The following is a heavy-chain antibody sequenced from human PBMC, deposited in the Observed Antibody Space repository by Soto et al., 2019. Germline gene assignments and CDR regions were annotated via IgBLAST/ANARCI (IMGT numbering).Heavy chain of an antibody. CDR3: ARDYDYVWGSYRYRIDY. CDR2: INPSGGST. D-gene: IGHD3-16*02. Sequence: ASVNGYCKRSGYAFTVDYVGWGRQEKGQGLEWMGIINPSGGSTSYAQKFQGRVTMTRDTSTSTVYMELSSLRSEDTAVYYCARDYDYVWGSYRYRIDYWGQRTLVTGSS. CDR1: GYAFTVDY. V-gene: IGHV1-46*01. J-gene: IGHJ4*02.